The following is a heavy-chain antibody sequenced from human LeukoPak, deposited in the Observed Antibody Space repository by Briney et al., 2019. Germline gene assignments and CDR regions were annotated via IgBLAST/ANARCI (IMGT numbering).Heavy chain of an antibody. D-gene: IGHD6-19*01. CDR2: IRYDGSNK. V-gene: IGHV3-30*02. CDR3: AKPLSGYSSGRAYYFDY. Sequence: GGSLRLSCAASGFTFSSYGMHWVRQAPGKGLEWVAFIRYDGSNKYYADSVKGRFTISRDNSKNTLYLQMNSLRAEDTAVYYCAKPLSGYSSGRAYYFDYWGQGTLVTVSS. J-gene: IGHJ4*02. CDR1: GFTFSSYG.